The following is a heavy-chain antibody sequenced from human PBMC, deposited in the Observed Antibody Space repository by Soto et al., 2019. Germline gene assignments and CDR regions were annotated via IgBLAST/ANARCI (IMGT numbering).Heavy chain of an antibody. CDR3: AHRLPGPSGYDV. V-gene: IGHV2-5*01. CDR2: IYWNDEQ. J-gene: IGHJ6*02. Sequence: QITLKESGPTLVKPTQTLTLTCTFSGFSLTSGVVGVGWIRQPPGEALEWLALIYWNDEQYYNPSLRNRLTITRDTSKTQLASTMTNMNPVDTATYYCAHRLPGPSGYDVWGQGTKVTVSS. D-gene: IGHD6-13*01. CDR1: GFSLTSGVVG.